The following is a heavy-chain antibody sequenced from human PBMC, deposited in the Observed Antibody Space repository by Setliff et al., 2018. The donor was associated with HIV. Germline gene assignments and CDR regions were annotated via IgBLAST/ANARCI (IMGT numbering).Heavy chain of an antibody. V-gene: IGHV3-30*02. D-gene: IGHD2-8*02. CDR1: GIIFSNYG. CDR3: AKDRNWDPPYWFDY. J-gene: IGHJ4*02. CDR2: VRFDGNDK. Sequence: GGSLRLSCAASGIIFSNYGMHWVRQAPGKGLEWVAYVRFDGNDKYYRDSVKGRFTISRDNHKKTLSLQMNNLRDEDTAVYYCAKDRNWDPPYWFDYWGQGTLVTVSS.